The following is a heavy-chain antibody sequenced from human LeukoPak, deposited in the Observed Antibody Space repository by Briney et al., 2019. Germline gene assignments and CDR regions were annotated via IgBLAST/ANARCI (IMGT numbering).Heavy chain of an antibody. CDR3: AGLDGSGSYYYYGMDV. V-gene: IGHV4-34*01. CDR2: INHSGST. J-gene: IGHJ6*04. CDR1: GGSFSGYY. Sequence: SETLSLTCAVYGGSFSGYYWSGIRQPPGKGLEWIGEINHSGSTNYNPSLKSRVTISVDTSKNQFSLKLSSVTAADTAVYYCAGLDGSGSYYYYGMDVWGKGTTVTVSS. D-gene: IGHD3-10*01.